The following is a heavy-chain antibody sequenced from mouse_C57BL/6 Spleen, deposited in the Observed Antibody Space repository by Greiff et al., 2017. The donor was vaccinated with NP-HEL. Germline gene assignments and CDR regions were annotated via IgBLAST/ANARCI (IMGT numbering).Heavy chain of an antibody. V-gene: IGHV5-12*01. Sequence: EVQLQESGGGLVQPGGSLKLSCAASGFTFSDYYMYWVRQTPEKRLEWVAYISNGGGSTYYPDTVKGRFTISRDNAKNTLYLQMSRLKSEDTAMYYCARQILTTVVATGYFDVWGTGTTVTVSS. CDR1: GFTFSDYY. CDR3: ARQILTTVVATGYFDV. J-gene: IGHJ1*03. CDR2: ISNGGGST. D-gene: IGHD1-1*01.